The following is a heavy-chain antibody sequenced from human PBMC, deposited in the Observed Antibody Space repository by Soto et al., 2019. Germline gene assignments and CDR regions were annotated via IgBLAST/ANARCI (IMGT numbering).Heavy chain of an antibody. V-gene: IGHV3-21*01. Sequence: GGSLRLSCAASGFTFSSYSMNWVRQAPGKGLEWVSSISSSSSYIYYADSVKGRFTISRDNAKNSLYLQMNSLRAEDTAVYYCARGGYCTNGVCYFNFDYWGQGTLVTVSS. CDR1: GFTFSSYS. CDR3: ARGGYCTNGVCYFNFDY. CDR2: ISSSSSYI. J-gene: IGHJ4*02. D-gene: IGHD2-8*01.